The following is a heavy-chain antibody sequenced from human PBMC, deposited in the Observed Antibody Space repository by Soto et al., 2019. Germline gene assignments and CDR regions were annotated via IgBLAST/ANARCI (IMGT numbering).Heavy chain of an antibody. D-gene: IGHD2-8*01. Sequence: GGSLRLSCAAAGFTFNIHAMSWVRQAPGKGLEWVSTIGSTDIYYADSVKGRFTISRDNSKNILFLQMNSLRADDTAMYFCAKDHFHGNGVFDGFDIWGQGTMVTVSS. CDR2: IGSTDI. J-gene: IGHJ3*02. CDR3: AKDHFHGNGVFDGFDI. CDR1: GFTFNIHA. V-gene: IGHV3-23*01.